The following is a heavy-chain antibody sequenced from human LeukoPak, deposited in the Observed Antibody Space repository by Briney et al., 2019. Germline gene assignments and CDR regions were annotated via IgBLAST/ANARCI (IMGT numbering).Heavy chain of an antibody. J-gene: IGHJ4*02. D-gene: IGHD1-26*01. CDR2: IYSGGST. CDR3: ARGSGSYPSYYFDY. Sequence: VIYSGGSTYSADSVKGRFTISRHNSKNTLYLQMNSLRAEDTAVYYCARGSGSYPSYYFDYWGQGTLVTVSS. V-gene: IGHV3-53*04.